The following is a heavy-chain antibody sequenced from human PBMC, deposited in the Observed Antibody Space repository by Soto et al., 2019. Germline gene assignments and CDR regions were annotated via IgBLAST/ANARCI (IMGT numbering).Heavy chain of an antibody. CDR3: ARPQTPYSSGWYYFDY. V-gene: IGHV1-69*06. J-gene: IGHJ4*02. Sequence: ASVKVSCKASGGTFSSYAISWVRQAPGQGLEWMGGIIPIFGTANYAQKFQGRVTITADKSTSTAYMELSSLRSEDTAVYYCARPQTPYSSGWYYFDYWGQGTLVTVSS. D-gene: IGHD6-19*01. CDR1: GGTFSSYA. CDR2: IIPIFGTA.